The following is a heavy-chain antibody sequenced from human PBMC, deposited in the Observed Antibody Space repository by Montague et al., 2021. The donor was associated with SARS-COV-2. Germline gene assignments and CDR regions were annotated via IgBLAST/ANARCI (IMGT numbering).Heavy chain of an antibody. V-gene: IGHV4-59*12. D-gene: IGHD1-7*01. J-gene: IGHJ4*02. CDR3: ARYLYLYYWNYILDY. CDR2: IYYSGST. Sequence: SETLSLTCTVSGGSISSYSWSWIRQPPGKGLEWIGYIYYSGSTNYNPSLKSRVAISVDTSKNQFSLKLSSVTAADTAVYYCARYLYLYYWNYILDYWGQGTLVTVSS. CDR1: GGSISSYS.